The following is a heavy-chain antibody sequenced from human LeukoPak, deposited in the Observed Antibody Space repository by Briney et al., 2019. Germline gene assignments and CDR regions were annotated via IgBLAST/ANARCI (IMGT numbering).Heavy chain of an antibody. CDR1: GFTFDDYG. CDR2: INWNGGST. J-gene: IGHJ4*02. D-gene: IGHD3-22*01. CDR3: VGGNRYYDSSGYSDPFDY. Sequence: PGGSLRLSCAASGFTFDDYGMSWVRQAPGKGREWVSGINWNGGSTGYADSVKGRFTISRDNAKNSLYLQMNSLRAEDTALYYCVGGNRYYDSSGYSDPFDYWGQGTLVTVSS. V-gene: IGHV3-20*04.